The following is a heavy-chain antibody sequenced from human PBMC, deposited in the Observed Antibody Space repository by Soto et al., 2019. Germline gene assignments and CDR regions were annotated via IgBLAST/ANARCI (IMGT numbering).Heavy chain of an antibody. Sequence: QVQLVQSGAEVKKPGSSGKVSCKASGGTFSSYAISWVRQAPGQGLEWMGGIIPIFGTANYAQKFQGRVTITADESTSTDYMELSSLRSEDTAVYYCARRARDGQTWDLVYWGQGTLVTVSS. CDR3: ARRARDGQTWDLVY. CDR1: GGTFSSYA. D-gene: IGHD1-26*01. V-gene: IGHV1-69*12. CDR2: IIPIFGTA. J-gene: IGHJ4*02.